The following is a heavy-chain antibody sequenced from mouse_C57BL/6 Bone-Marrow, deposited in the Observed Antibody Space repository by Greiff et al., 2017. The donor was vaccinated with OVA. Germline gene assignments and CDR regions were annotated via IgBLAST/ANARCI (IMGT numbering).Heavy chain of an antibody. J-gene: IGHJ3*01. D-gene: IGHD1-1*01. CDR1: GYTFTSYW. Sequence: EVQLQQSGTVLARPGASVKMSCKTSGYTFTSYWMHWVKQRPGQGLEWIGAIYPGNSDTSYNQKFKGKAKLTAVTSASTAYMELSSLTNEDSAVYYCTRVYYYGSSPFAYWGQGTLVTVSA. CDR3: TRVYYYGSSPFAY. CDR2: IYPGNSDT. V-gene: IGHV1-5*01.